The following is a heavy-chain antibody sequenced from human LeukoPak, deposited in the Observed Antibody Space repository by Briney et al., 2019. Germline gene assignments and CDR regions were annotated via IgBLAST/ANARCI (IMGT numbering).Heavy chain of an antibody. D-gene: IGHD6-19*01. CDR2: IYYSGST. CDR1: GGSISSYY. V-gene: IGHV4-59*01. CDR3: ARGQWPTNFDY. Sequence: SETLSLTYTVSGGSISSYYWSWIRQPPGKGLEWIGYIYYSGSTNYNPSLKSRVTISVDTSKNQFSLKLSSVTAADTAVYYCARGQWPTNFDYWGQGTLVTVSS. J-gene: IGHJ4*02.